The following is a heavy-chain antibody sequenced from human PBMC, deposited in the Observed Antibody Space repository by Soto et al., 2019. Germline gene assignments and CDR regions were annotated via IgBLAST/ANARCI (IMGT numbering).Heavy chain of an antibody. J-gene: IGHJ4*02. CDR3: VREANYYDSSGYWDDY. CDR2: IYSSGGS. D-gene: IGHD3-22*01. V-gene: IGHV4-61*01. Sequence: QVQLQESGPGLVKPSETLSLTCTVSGGSVSGGSYYWSWIRQPPGKGLEWIGYIYSSGGSNYSPSRKSRVTISVDTSNNQFSLKLRSVTAADTAVYYCVREANYYDSSGYWDDYWGQGTLVTVSS. CDR1: GGSVSGGSYY.